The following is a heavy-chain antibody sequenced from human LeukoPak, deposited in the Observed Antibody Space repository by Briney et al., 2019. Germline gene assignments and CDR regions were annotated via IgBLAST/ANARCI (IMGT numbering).Heavy chain of an antibody. CDR1: GFTFSSYS. Sequence: GGSLRLSCAASGFTFSSYSMNWVRQAPGKGLEWVSSISSSSSYIYYADSVKARFTISRDNAKNSLYLQMNSLRAEDTAVYYCASSADIVVVPAAHEGDYWGQGTLVTVSS. D-gene: IGHD2-2*01. V-gene: IGHV3-21*01. CDR3: ASSADIVVVPAAHEGDY. CDR2: ISSSSSYI. J-gene: IGHJ4*02.